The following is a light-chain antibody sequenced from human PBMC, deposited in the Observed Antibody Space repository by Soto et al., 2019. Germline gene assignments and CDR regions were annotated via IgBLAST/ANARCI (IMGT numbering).Light chain of an antibody. CDR2: AAS. CDR3: QQSYSTPWT. Sequence: DIQMTQSPSSLSASVGDRVTITCRASQSISSYLNWYQQQPGKAPKLLIYAASSLQSGVPSRFSGSGSGTDFTLNISILQPEDFANYYCQQSYSTPWTFGQGTKVEIK. V-gene: IGKV1-39*01. CDR1: QSISSY. J-gene: IGKJ1*01.